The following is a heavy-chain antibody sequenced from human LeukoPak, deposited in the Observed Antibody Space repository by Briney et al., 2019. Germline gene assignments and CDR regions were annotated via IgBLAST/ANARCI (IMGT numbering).Heavy chain of an antibody. Sequence: SGTLSLTCTVSGGSISSYYWSWIRQPPGKGLEWIGYIYYSGSTNYNPSLKSRVTISVDTSKNQFSLKLSSVTAADTAVYYCARRVVRGVILRRWFDPWGQGTLVTVSS. J-gene: IGHJ5*02. CDR2: IYYSGST. CDR1: GGSISSYY. CDR3: ARRVVRGVILRRWFDP. D-gene: IGHD3-10*01. V-gene: IGHV4-59*01.